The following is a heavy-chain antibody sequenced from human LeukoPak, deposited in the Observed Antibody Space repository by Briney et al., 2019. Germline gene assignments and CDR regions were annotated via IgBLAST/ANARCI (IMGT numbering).Heavy chain of an antibody. CDR3: ARGSITMIVVVINFDY. CDR1: GFTFSDYY. Sequence: PGGSLRLSCAASGFTFSDYYMSWIRQAPGKGLEWVSYISSSSSTIYYADSVKGRFTISRDNAKNSLYLQMNSLRAEDTAVYYCARGSITMIVVVINFDYWGQGTLVTVSS. J-gene: IGHJ4*02. CDR2: ISSSSSTI. V-gene: IGHV3-11*04. D-gene: IGHD3-22*01.